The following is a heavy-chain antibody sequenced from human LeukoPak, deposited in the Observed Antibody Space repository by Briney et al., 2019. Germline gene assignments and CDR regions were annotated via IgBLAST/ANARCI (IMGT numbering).Heavy chain of an antibody. CDR3: ARVSGYDWESFYDY. Sequence: GRSLRLSCAASGFTFSSYSMHWVRQAPGKGLEWVAFISYDGSYNDYADSVKGRFTISRDNSKNTLYLQMNSLRTEDTAVYYCARVSGYDWESFYDYWGQGTLVTVSS. CDR2: ISYDGSYN. CDR1: GFTFSSYS. J-gene: IGHJ4*02. D-gene: IGHD5-12*01. V-gene: IGHV3-30*04.